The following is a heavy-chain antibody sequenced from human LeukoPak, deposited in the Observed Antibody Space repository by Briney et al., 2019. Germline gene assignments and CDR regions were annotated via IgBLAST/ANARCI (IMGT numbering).Heavy chain of an antibody. CDR1: GFIFSRYA. J-gene: IGHJ4*02. CDR2: INSDGSST. D-gene: IGHD1-26*01. V-gene: IGHV3-74*01. Sequence: GGSLRLSCAASGFIFSRYAMTWVRQVPGEGLVWVSRINSDGSSTAYADSVKGRFTISRDNAKNTLYLQMKSLRVEDTAVYYCGRALGSPLDYWGQGTLVTVSS. CDR3: GRALGSPLDY.